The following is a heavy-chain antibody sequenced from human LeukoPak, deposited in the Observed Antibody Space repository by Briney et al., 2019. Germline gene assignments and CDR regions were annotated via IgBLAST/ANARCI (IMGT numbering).Heavy chain of an antibody. J-gene: IGHJ5*02. CDR1: GGTFSSYA. V-gene: IGHV1-69*05. CDR2: IIPIFGTA. Sequence: ASVKVSCKASGGTFSSYAISWVRQAPGQGLEWMGGIIPIFGTANYAQKFQGRVTITTDESTSTAYVELSSLRSEDTAVYYCARDRFSSSWYASWFDPWGQGTLVTVSS. CDR3: ARDRFSSSWYASWFDP. D-gene: IGHD6-13*01.